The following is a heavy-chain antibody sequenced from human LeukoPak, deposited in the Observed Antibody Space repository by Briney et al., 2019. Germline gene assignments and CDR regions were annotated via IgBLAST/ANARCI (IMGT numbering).Heavy chain of an antibody. J-gene: IGHJ4*02. CDR2: ISADGIDK. CDR3: AKDKGREGDY. Sequence: PGGSLRLSCAASGFPFSNYGMHWVRQAPDKGLEWVAVISADGIDKYYADSVKGRFTISRDNSKNTLYLQTSSLRPEDTAVYYCAKDKGREGDYWGQGNLVTVSS. CDR1: GFPFSNYG. V-gene: IGHV3-30*18.